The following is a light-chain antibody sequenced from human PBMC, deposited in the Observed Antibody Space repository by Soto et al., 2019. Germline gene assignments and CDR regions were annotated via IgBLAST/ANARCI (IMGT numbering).Light chain of an antibody. J-gene: IGLJ2*01. Sequence: QSVLTQPPSASGSPGQSVTISCTGTSSDVGGYDYVSWYQQHPGKAPKLMFYEVSKRPSGVPDRFSGSKSGNTASLTVSWLQAEDEADYYCSSYAGSNNLVFGGGTKVTVL. CDR1: SSDVGGYDY. V-gene: IGLV2-8*01. CDR3: SSYAGSNNLV. CDR2: EVS.